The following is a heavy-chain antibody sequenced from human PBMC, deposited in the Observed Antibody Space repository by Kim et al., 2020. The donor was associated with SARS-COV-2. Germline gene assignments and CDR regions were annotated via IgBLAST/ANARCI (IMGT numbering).Heavy chain of an antibody. D-gene: IGHD1-26*01. CDR1: GFTFSSYG. CDR3: AKSNSGSYYYGMDV. V-gene: IGHV3-30*18. Sequence: GGSLRLSCAASGFTFSSYGMHWVRQAPGKGLEWVAVISYDGSNKYYADSVKARFTISRDNSKNTLYLQMNSLRAEDTAVYYCAKSNSGSYYYGMDVWGQGTTVTVSS. CDR2: ISYDGSNK. J-gene: IGHJ6*02.